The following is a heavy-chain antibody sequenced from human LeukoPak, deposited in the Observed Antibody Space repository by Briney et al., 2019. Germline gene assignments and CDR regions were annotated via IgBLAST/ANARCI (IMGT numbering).Heavy chain of an antibody. Sequence: EASVKVSCKASGYTFTSYGISWVRQAPGQGLEWMGWISAHNGNTNYAQKLQGRVTMTTDTSTSTAYMELRSLRSDDTAVYYCARAGYYYGSGSYFVNWFDPWGQGTLVTVSS. CDR1: GYTFTSYG. J-gene: IGHJ5*02. CDR2: ISAHNGNT. CDR3: ARAGYYYGSGSYFVNWFDP. D-gene: IGHD3-10*01. V-gene: IGHV1-18*01.